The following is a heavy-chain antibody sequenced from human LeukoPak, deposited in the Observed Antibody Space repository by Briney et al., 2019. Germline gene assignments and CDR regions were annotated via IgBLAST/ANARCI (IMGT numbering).Heavy chain of an antibody. V-gene: IGHV4-34*01. CDR3: ARRLWLRAFGY. CDR2: INHSGST. Sequence: SETLSLTCTVSGASISSYYWIWIRQPPGKGLEWIGEINHSGSTNYNPSLKSRVTISVDTSKNQFSLKLSSVTAADTAVYYCARRLWLRAFGYWGQGTLVTVSS. J-gene: IGHJ4*02. CDR1: GASISSYY. D-gene: IGHD5-18*01.